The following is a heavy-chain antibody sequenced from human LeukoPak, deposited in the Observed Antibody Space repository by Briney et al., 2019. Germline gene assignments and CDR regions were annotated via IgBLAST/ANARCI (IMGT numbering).Heavy chain of an antibody. D-gene: IGHD3-10*01. Sequence: ASVKVSCKASGYTFTSYYMHWVRQAPGQGLEWMGIINPSGGSTSYAQKFQGRVTMTRDTSTSTVYMELSSLRSEDTAVYYCARAPFDLKYGGYFDYWGQGTLVTVSS. V-gene: IGHV1-46*01. J-gene: IGHJ4*02. CDR3: ARAPFDLKYGGYFDY. CDR2: INPSGGST. CDR1: GYTFTSYY.